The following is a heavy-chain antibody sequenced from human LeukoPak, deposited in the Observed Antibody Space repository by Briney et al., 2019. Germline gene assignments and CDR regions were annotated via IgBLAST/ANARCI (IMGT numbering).Heavy chain of an antibody. CDR2: ISGSGGST. CDR1: GFTFSSYG. V-gene: IGHV3-23*01. D-gene: IGHD3-3*01. Sequence: GGSLRLSCAASGFTFSSYGMHWVRQAPGKGLEWVSAISGSGGSTYYADSVKGRFTISRDNSKNTLYLQMNSLRAEDTAVYYCAKDRITIFGVTLDYWGQGTLVTVSS. CDR3: AKDRITIFGVTLDY. J-gene: IGHJ4*02.